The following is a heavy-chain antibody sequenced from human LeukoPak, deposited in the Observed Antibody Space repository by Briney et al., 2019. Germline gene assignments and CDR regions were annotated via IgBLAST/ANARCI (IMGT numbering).Heavy chain of an antibody. CDR3: ASRLSPNWGITMVLGVRRKNAFDI. D-gene: IGHD3-10*01. V-gene: IGHV4-38-2*02. CDR2: INHSGST. Sequence: SETLSLTCTVSGYSISSGYYWGWIRQPPGKGLEWIGEINHSGSTNYNPSLKSRVTISVDTSKNQFSLKLSSVTAADTAVYYCASRLSPNWGITMVLGVRRKNAFDIWGQGTMVTVSS. CDR1: GYSISSGYY. J-gene: IGHJ3*02.